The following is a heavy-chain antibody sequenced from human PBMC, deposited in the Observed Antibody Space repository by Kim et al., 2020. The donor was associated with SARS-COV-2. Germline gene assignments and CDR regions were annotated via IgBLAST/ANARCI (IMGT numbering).Heavy chain of an antibody. CDR2: INHSGST. CDR1: GGSFSGYY. D-gene: IGHD6-19*01. J-gene: IGHJ6*03. V-gene: IGHV4-34*01. Sequence: SETLSITCAVYGGSFSGYYWSWIRQPPGKGLEWIGEINHSGSTNYNPSLKSRVTISVDTSKNQFPLKLSSVTAADTAVYYCARGTRQWLVRGPYYYYMDVWGKGTTVTVSS. CDR3: ARGTRQWLVRGPYYYYMDV.